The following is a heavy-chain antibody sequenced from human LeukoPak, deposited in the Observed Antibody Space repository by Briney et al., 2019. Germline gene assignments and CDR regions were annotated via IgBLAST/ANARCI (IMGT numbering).Heavy chain of an antibody. CDR3: ATDRAEQQGVQLYYYFGMDV. D-gene: IGHD5-24*01. J-gene: IGHJ6*02. Sequence: SVKVSCKASGGTLTSHGISWVRQAPGQGLERMGRIIPIRNTVNYARKFQGRLTITAETSTSTAYMDLSSLRSEDTAVYYCATDRAEQQGVQLYYYFGMDVWGQGTTVTVSS. CDR2: IIPIRNTV. CDR1: GGTLTSHG. V-gene: IGHV1-69*04.